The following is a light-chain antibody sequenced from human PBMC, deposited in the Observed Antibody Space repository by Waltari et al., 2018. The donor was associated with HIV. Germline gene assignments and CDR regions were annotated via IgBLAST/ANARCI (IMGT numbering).Light chain of an antibody. V-gene: IGKV3-20*01. CDR2: GAS. Sequence: VLTQSPGTLSLSPGERATLSCRASQTVSSAFLAWYQQKPGRAPRLLIYGASSRVIGIPDRFNGTGSGTDFSLTISRLEPEDSAVYYCQQYGGSPRTFGQGAKVEIK. CDR3: QQYGGSPRT. J-gene: IGKJ1*01. CDR1: QTVSSAF.